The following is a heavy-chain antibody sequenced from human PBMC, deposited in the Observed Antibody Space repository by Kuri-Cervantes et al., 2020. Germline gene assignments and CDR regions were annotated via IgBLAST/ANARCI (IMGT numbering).Heavy chain of an antibody. CDR1: GFTFSDYY. J-gene: IGHJ4*02. CDR3: ARAGKYYDFWSGYYFDY. V-gene: IGHV3-30*03. Sequence: GESLKISCAASGFTFSDYYMSWIRQAPGKGLEWVAVISYDGSNKYYADSVKGRFTISRDNSKNTLYLQMNSLRAEDTAVYYCARAGKYYDFWSGYYFDYWGQGTLVTVSS. CDR2: ISYDGSNK. D-gene: IGHD3-3*01.